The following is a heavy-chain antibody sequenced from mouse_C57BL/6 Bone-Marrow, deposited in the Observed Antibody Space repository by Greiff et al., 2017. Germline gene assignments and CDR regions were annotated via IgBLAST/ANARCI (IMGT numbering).Heavy chain of an antibody. CDR1: GYTFTSYW. D-gene: IGHD1-1*01. V-gene: IGHV1-50*01. CDR2: IDPSDSYT. J-gene: IGHJ2*01. CDR3: ERELPYYDGSSYGY. Sequence: VQLQQPGAELVKPGASVKLSCKASGYTFTSYWMQWVKQRPGQGLEWIGEIDPSDSYTNYNQKFKGKATLTVDTSSSTAYMQLSSLTSEDSAVDYCERELPYYDGSSYGYWGQGTTLTVSS.